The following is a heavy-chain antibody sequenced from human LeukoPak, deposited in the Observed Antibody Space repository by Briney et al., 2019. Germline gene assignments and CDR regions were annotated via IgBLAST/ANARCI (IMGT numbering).Heavy chain of an antibody. Sequence: PGGSLRLSRAASGFTFSSYWMHWARQAPGKGLVWVSRINSDGSSTSYADSVKGRFTISRDNAKNTLYLQMNSLRAEDTAVYHCARGIRMVAPGYWGQGTLVTVSS. CDR1: GFTFSSYW. CDR2: INSDGSST. CDR3: ARGIRMVAPGY. J-gene: IGHJ4*02. D-gene: IGHD4/OR15-4a*01. V-gene: IGHV3-74*01.